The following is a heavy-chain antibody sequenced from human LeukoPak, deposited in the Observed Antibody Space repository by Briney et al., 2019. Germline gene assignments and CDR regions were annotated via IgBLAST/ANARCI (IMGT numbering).Heavy chain of an antibody. CDR3: TQGSRTHFDWLFRLDY. D-gene: IGHD3-9*01. V-gene: IGHV3-23*01. CDR2: ISGSGGST. J-gene: IGHJ4*02. Sequence: GGSLRLSCAASGFTFSSFAMSWVRQAPGKGLEWVSAISGSGGSTHYADSVKGRFTITRDNSKNTLYLQMNSLRAEDTAVYYCTQGSRTHFDWLFRLDYRGQGTLVTVSS. CDR1: GFTFSSFA.